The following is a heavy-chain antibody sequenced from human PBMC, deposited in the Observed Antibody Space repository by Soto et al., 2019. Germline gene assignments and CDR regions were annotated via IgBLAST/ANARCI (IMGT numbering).Heavy chain of an antibody. CDR1: GGTFSSCA. Sequence: QVQLVQSGAEVKKPGSSVKVSCKASGGTFSSCAIGWVRQAPGQGREWMGGIIPIFGTANYAQKFQGRVTITADESTSTAYMELSSLRSEDTAVYYCARHVPAAGYYYGMDVWGQGTTVTVSS. D-gene: IGHD2-2*01. J-gene: IGHJ6*02. CDR2: IIPIFGTA. V-gene: IGHV1-69*12. CDR3: ARHVPAAGYYYGMDV.